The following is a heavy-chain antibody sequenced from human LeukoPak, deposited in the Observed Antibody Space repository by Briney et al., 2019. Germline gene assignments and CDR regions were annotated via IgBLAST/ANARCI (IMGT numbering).Heavy chain of an antibody. V-gene: IGHV3-30*03. CDR1: GFTFSSYG. Sequence: GRSLRLSCAASGFTFSSYGMHWVRQSPGRGLEWVSFISFDGSNEFYADSLKGRFTISRDNSKDTLYLQMDSLRAEDTALYYCAREEHDCVWGSYRYYYYYGIDVWGQGTTVTVSS. CDR2: ISFDGSNE. D-gene: IGHD3-16*02. J-gene: IGHJ6*02. CDR3: AREEHDCVWGSYRYYYYYGIDV.